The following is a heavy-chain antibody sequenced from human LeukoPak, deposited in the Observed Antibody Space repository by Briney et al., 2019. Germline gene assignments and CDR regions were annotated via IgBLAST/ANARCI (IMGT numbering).Heavy chain of an antibody. CDR3: AKSHQRFGELFYYMDV. V-gene: IGHV3-33*08. CDR2: IWYDGSNK. D-gene: IGHD3-10*01. J-gene: IGHJ6*03. CDR1: GFTFSSYW. Sequence: GGSLRLSCAASGFTFSSYWMQWVRQAPGKGLEWVAVIWYDGSNKYYADSVKGRFTISRDNSKNTLYLQMNSLRAEDTAVYYCAKSHQRFGELFYYMDVWGKGTTVTVSS.